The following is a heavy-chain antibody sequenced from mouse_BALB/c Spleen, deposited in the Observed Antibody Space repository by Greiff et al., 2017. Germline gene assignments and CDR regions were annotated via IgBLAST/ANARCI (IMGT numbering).Heavy chain of an antibody. Sequence: VKLMESGPELVKPGASVRISCKASGYTFTSYYIHWVKQRPGQGLEWIGWIYPGNVNTKYNEKFKGKATLTADKSSSTAYMQLSSLTSEDSAVYFCARPYYYGSSPYYAMDYWGQGTSVTVSS. J-gene: IGHJ4*01. CDR1: GYTFTSYY. CDR2: IYPGNVNT. D-gene: IGHD1-1*01. CDR3: ARPYYYGSSPYYAMDY. V-gene: IGHV1S56*01.